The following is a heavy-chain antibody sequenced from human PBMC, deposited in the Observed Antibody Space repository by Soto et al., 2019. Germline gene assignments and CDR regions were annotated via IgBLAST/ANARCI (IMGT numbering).Heavy chain of an antibody. CDR3: ATAASLYFDSSGYYRS. D-gene: IGHD3-22*01. Sequence: GGSLRLSCAASGLIFSSYAISWVRQAPGKGLEWVSGISGSGGSTYYADSVKGRFTISRDNSKNTLYLQMNSLRAEDTVVYYCATAASLYFDSSGYYRSWGQGA. V-gene: IGHV3-23*01. CDR2: ISGSGGST. J-gene: IGHJ5*02. CDR1: GLIFSSYA.